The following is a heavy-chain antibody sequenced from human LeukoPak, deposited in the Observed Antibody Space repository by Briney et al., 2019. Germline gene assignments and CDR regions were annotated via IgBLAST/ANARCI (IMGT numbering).Heavy chain of an antibody. D-gene: IGHD6-19*01. CDR3: ASLWGSSGWTYYYYGMDV. CDR2: INHSGST. V-gene: IGHV4-34*01. J-gene: IGHJ6*02. Sequence: PSETLSLTCTVSGGSISSYYWSWIRQPPGKGLEWIGEINHSGSTNYNPSLKSRVTISVDTSKNQFSLKLSSVTAADTAVYYCASLWGSSGWTYYYYGMDVWGQGTTVTVSS. CDR1: GGSISSYY.